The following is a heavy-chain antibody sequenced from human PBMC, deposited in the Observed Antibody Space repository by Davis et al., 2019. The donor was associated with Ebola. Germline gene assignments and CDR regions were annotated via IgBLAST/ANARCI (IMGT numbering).Heavy chain of an antibody. V-gene: IGHV3-23*01. CDR2: ISGSGGST. D-gene: IGHD2-15*01. CDR3: AKWDCSGGTCYGMDV. J-gene: IGHJ6*02. Sequence: GESLKISCAASGFSFSNYAMTWVRQAPGKGLEWVSAISGSGGSTYYADSVKGRFTISRDNSKNTLYLQMNSLRAEDTAVYYCAKWDCSGGTCYGMDVWGQGTTVTVSS. CDR1: GFSFSNYA.